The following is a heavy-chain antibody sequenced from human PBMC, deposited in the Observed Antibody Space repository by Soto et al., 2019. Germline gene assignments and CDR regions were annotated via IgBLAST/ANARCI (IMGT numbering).Heavy chain of an antibody. V-gene: IGHV3-23*01. J-gene: IGHJ4*02. CDR2: ISGSGGST. CDR1: GFTFSSYA. Sequence: VQLLESGGGLVQPGGSLRLSCAASGFTFSSYALTWVRQAPGKGLEWVSTISGSGGSTDYADSVKGRFAISRDNSKNTLYLQMNSLRADDTAIYYCAKEIAAAGDYWGQGTLVTVSS. CDR3: AKEIAAAGDY. D-gene: IGHD6-13*01.